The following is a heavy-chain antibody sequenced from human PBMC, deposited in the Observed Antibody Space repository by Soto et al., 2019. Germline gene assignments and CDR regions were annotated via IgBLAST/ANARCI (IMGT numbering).Heavy chain of an antibody. V-gene: IGHV3-72*01. CDR3: ARVFVLRYFDGADY. CDR1: GFTFSDHY. Sequence: GGSLRLSCAASGFTFSDHYMDWVRQAPGKGLEWVGRTRNKANSYTTEYAASVKGRFTISRDDSKNSLYLQMNSLKTEDTAVYYCARVFVLRYFDGADYWGQGTLVTVSS. D-gene: IGHD3-9*01. J-gene: IGHJ4*02. CDR2: TRNKANSYTT.